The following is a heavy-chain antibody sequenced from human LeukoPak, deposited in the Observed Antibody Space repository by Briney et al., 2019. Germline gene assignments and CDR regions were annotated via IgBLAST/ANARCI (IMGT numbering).Heavy chain of an antibody. Sequence: GGSLRLSCAASGFTVSSNYMSWVRQAPGKGLEWVSVIYSGGSTYYADSVKGRLTISRDDSRNTLYLLMNSLRAEDTAVYYCARDSGYYSVDGYWGQGTLVTVAS. V-gene: IGHV3-66*01. CDR1: GFTVSSNY. CDR2: IYSGGST. D-gene: IGHD3-22*01. CDR3: ARDSGYYSVDGY. J-gene: IGHJ4*02.